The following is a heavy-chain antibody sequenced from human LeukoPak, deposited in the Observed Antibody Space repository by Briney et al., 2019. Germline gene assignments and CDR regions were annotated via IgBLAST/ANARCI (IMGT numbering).Heavy chain of an antibody. CDR3: ARGGIHSSGSLRTFDL. J-gene: IGHJ4*02. Sequence: GASVKVSCKASGYTFTGYYMHWVRQAPEQGLEWMGWINPNSGGTNYAQKFQGRVTMTRDTSISTAYMELSRLRSDDTAVYYCARGGIHSSGSLRTFDLWGQGTLVTVSS. D-gene: IGHD3-22*01. V-gene: IGHV1-2*02. CDR2: INPNSGGT. CDR1: GYTFTGYY.